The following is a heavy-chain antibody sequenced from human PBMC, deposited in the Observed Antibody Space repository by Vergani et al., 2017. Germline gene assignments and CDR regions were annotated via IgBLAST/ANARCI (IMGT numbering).Heavy chain of an antibody. CDR2: ISGSGGST. CDR1: GFTFSSYA. CDR3: ARAGGYHDY. Sequence: TASGFTFSSYAMSWVRQAPGKGLEWVSAISGSGGSTYYADSVKGRFTISRDNSKNTLYLQMNSLRAEDTAVYYCARAGGYHDYWGQGTLVTVSS. J-gene: IGHJ4*02. D-gene: IGHD3-22*01. V-gene: IGHV3-23*01.